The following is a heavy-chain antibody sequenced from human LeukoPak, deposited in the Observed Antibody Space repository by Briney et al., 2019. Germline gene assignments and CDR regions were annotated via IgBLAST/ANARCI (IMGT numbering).Heavy chain of an antibody. Sequence: GWALRLSCAASGFTFSNAWMIWVRQAPGKGLEWVGRIISKTDGGTTDYAAPVKGRFTIPRDDSKNTLYLQMNSLKTEDTAVYYCTTALSGWNDADYWGQGTLVTVSS. J-gene: IGHJ4*02. CDR2: IISKTDGGTT. D-gene: IGHD1-1*01. CDR1: GFTFSNAW. V-gene: IGHV3-15*01. CDR3: TTALSGWNDADY.